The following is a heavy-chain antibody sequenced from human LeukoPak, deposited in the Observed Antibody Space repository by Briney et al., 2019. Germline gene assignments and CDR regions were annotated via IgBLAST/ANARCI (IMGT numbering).Heavy chain of an antibody. CDR2: IYTSGST. D-gene: IGHD1-26*01. V-gene: IGHV4-4*07. CDR3: ARGRRVGARYGDAFDI. CDR1: GGSISSYY. Sequence: SETLSLTCTVSGGSISSYYWSWIRQPAGEGLEWIGRIYTSGSTNYNPSLKSRVTMSVDTSKNQFSLKLSSVTAADTAVYYCARGRRVGARYGDAFDIWGQGTMVTVSS. J-gene: IGHJ3*02.